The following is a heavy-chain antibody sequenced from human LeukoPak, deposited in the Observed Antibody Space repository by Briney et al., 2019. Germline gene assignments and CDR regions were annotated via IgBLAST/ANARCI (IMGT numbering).Heavy chain of an antibody. CDR2: ISGYNGNT. CDR1: GYTFTSYG. J-gene: IGHJ6*03. D-gene: IGHD1-1*01. Sequence: ASVKVSCKASGYTFTSYGFSWVRQAPGQGLEWMGWISGYNGNTNYAQKFQGRVTMTTDTSTSTGYMELRSLRSDDTAVYYCARDKQLDWAHYFYYYMDVWGKGTTVTVSS. V-gene: IGHV1-18*01. CDR3: ARDKQLDWAHYFYYYMDV.